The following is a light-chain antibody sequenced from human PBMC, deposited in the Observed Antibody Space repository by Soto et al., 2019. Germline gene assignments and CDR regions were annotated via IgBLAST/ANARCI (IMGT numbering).Light chain of an antibody. CDR1: QGISSY. CDR3: QQYYSYPFT. CDR2: AAS. J-gene: IGKJ3*01. Sequence: AIRMTQSPSSLSASTGDRVTITCRASQGISSYLAWYQQKPGKAPKLLIYAASTLQSGVPSRFGGSGSGTDFTLTISCLQSEDFETYYCQQYYSYPFTFGPGTKVDIK. V-gene: IGKV1-8*01.